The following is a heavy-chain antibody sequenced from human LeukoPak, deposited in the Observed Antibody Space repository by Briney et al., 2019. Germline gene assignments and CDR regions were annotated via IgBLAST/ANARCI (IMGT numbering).Heavy chain of an antibody. D-gene: IGHD2-21*01. CDR1: GYTFTSYG. V-gene: IGHV1-2*02. Sequence: ASVKVSCKASGYTFTSYGISWVRQAPGQGLEWMGWINPLSGDTNYTQKFQARVTMTRDTSISTAYMELTSLRFDDTATYYCARIASDWGSKYWYFDLWGRGTLVTVSS. J-gene: IGHJ2*01. CDR3: ARIASDWGSKYWYFDL. CDR2: INPLSGDT.